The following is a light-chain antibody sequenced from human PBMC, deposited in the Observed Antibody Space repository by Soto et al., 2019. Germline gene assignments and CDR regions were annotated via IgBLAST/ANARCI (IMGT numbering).Light chain of an antibody. V-gene: IGKV3-15*01. CDR3: QQYNNCAWT. CDR2: GAS. CDR1: QSLSSN. Sequence: EIVMTQSPATLSVSPGDRATISCRASQSLSSNLAWYQQKPGKAPRLLIYGASTCATGIPARFSGSGSGTEFTLTISSLQSEDFAVYYCQQYNNCAWTFGPGTKVDIK. J-gene: IGKJ1*01.